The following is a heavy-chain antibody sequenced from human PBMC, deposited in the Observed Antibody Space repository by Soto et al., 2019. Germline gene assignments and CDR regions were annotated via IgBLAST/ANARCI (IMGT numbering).Heavy chain of an antibody. CDR3: ARDGKILEWLLMTTYYFDY. CDR1: GFTFSSYA. D-gene: IGHD3-3*01. Sequence: GSLRLSCAASGFTFSSYAMHWVRQAPGKGLEWVAVISYDGSNKYYADSVKGRFTISRDNSKNTLYLQMNSLRAEDTAVYYCARDGKILEWLLMTTYYFDYWGQGTLVTVSS. J-gene: IGHJ4*02. V-gene: IGHV3-30-3*01. CDR2: ISYDGSNK.